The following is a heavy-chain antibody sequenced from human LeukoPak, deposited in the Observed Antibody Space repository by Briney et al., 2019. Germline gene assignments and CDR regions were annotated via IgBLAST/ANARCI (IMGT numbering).Heavy chain of an antibody. D-gene: IGHD3-10*01. J-gene: IGHJ3*02. V-gene: IGHV3-20*04. CDR1: GFTFDDYG. Sequence: PGGSLRLSCAASGFTFDDYGMSWVRQAPGKGLEWVSGINWNGDSTGYADSMKGRFTISRDNAKNSLYLQMNSLRAEDTALYYCAQSGSYSLNDAFDIWGQGTMVTVSS. CDR2: INWNGDST. CDR3: AQSGSYSLNDAFDI.